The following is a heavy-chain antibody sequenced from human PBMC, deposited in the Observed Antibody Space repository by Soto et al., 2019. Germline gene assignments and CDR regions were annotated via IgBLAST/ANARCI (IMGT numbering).Heavy chain of an antibody. CDR3: AKVLYCSGGSCYSQGYYYGMDV. CDR2: ISGSGGST. J-gene: IGHJ6*02. V-gene: IGHV3-23*01. D-gene: IGHD2-15*01. CDR1: GFTFSSYA. Sequence: GGSLRLSCAASGFTFSSYAMSWVRQAPGKGLEWVSAISGSGGSTYYADSVQGRFTISRDNSKNTLYLQMNSLRAEDTAVYYCAKVLYCSGGSCYSQGYYYGMDVWGQGTTVTVSS.